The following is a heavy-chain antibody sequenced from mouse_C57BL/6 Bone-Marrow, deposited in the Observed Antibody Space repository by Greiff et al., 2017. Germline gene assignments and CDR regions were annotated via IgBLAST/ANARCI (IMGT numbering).Heavy chain of an antibody. J-gene: IGHJ2*01. D-gene: IGHD2-4*01. CDR3: ARGYDYEDY. Sequence: QVQLQQPGAELVRPGTSVKLSCEASGYTFTSYWMHWVKQRPGQGLEWIGVIDPSDSYTNYNQKFKGKATLTVDTSSSTAYMQLSSLTSEDSAVYYCARGYDYEDYWGQGTTLTVSS. V-gene: IGHV1-59*01. CDR1: GYTFTSYW. CDR2: IDPSDSYT.